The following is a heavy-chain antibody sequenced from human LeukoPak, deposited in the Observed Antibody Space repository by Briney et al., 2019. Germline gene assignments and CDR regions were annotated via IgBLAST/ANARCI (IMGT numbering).Heavy chain of an antibody. CDR1: GGSNSAYY. J-gene: IGHJ6*02. V-gene: IGHV4-59*04. CDR3: VRIYCTSTSCYGDSYYGMDV. D-gene: IGHD2-2*01. CDR2: ISYSGST. Sequence: SETLSLTCSVSGGSNSAYYWSWIRQPPGKGLEWIGSISYSGSTYYNPSLKTRVTMSVDTSENQFSLKLSSVTAADSTVYYCVRIYCTSTSCYGDSYYGMDVWGQGTTVTVSS.